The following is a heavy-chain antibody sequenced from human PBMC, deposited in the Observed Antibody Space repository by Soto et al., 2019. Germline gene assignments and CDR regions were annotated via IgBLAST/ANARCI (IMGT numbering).Heavy chain of an antibody. CDR3: ARADPILLWFGEPWVDY. CDR1: GYTFTSYD. D-gene: IGHD3-10*01. V-gene: IGHV1-8*01. J-gene: IGHJ4*02. Sequence: ASVKVSCKASGYTFTSYDINWVRQATGQGLEWMGWMNPNSGNTGYAQKFRGRVTMTRNTSISIAYMELSSLRSEDTAVYYCARADPILLWFGEPWVDYWGQGTLVTVSS. CDR2: MNPNSGNT.